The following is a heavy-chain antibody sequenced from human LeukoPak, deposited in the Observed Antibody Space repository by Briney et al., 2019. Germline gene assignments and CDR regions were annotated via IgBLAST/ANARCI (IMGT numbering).Heavy chain of an antibody. CDR3: ARGSNWNSYDY. J-gene: IGHJ4*02. CDR1: GYSITRGDY. Sequence: PSETLSLTCTVSGYSITRGDYWGWIRQPPGKGLEWIGTFYHSGSTYYNPSLKSRVTISTDTSKNQFSLKLSSVTAADTAVYYCARGSNWNSYDYWGQGTLVTVSS. V-gene: IGHV4-38-2*02. D-gene: IGHD1-1*01. CDR2: FYHSGST.